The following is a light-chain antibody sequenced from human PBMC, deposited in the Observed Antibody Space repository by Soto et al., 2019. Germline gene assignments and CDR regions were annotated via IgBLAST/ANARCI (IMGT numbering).Light chain of an antibody. Sequence: DIQTTQSPSSLSASVGARVTITCRASQDISKNLAWYQQIPGKAPKLLIFAASTLQSGVPSRFSASGSGTYFILTVGGLQPEDAATYYCQQTKGFPLTFGGGTKVDIK. CDR2: AAS. J-gene: IGKJ4*01. CDR3: QQTKGFPLT. CDR1: QDISKN. V-gene: IGKV1-12*01.